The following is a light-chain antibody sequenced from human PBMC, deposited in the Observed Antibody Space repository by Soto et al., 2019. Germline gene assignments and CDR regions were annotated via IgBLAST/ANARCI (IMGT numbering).Light chain of an antibody. Sequence: EIVLTQSPAILSLSPGERATLSCRASQSVGTYLAWYQQKPGQAPRLVIYDASKRATGIPARFSAWGSGTDFTLSISSLEPEDFAVYYWQQRSSWPPIFSFGPGTKVDIK. CDR3: QQRSSWPPIFS. V-gene: IGKV3-11*01. CDR2: DAS. CDR1: QSVGTY. J-gene: IGKJ3*01.